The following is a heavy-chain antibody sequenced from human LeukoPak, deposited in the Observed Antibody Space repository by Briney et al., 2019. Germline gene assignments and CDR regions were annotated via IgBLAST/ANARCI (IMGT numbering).Heavy chain of an antibody. CDR3: ARDTDDFQGLDI. CDR1: GFTFSSYS. J-gene: IGHJ3*02. Sequence: QAGGSLRLSCAASGFTFSSYSMNWVRQAPGKGLEWVSSISSSSSYIYYADPVKGRFTISRDNAKNSLYLQMNSLRAEDTAVYYCARDTDDFQGLDIWGQGTRVTVSS. D-gene: IGHD3-3*01. CDR2: ISSSSSYI. V-gene: IGHV3-21*01.